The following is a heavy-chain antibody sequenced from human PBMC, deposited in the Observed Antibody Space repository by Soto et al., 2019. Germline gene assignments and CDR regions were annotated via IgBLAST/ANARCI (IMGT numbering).Heavy chain of an antibody. V-gene: IGHV3-21*01. CDR1: GFTFRTFG. CDR3: ARGHGMDV. Sequence: EGSLRLSCAASGFTFRTFGMNWVRQAPGKGLEWVSFISGSGSNIYYADSVKGRFTISRDNARNSLFLQMNSLRAEDTAVFYCARGHGMDVWGQGTTVTVSS. J-gene: IGHJ6*02. CDR2: ISGSGSNI.